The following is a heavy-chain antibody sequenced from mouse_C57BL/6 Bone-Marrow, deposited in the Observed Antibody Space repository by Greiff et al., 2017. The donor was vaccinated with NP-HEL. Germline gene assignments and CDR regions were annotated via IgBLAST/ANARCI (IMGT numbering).Heavy chain of an antibody. CDR1: GYTFTDYY. Sequence: VQLQESGAELVRPGASVKLSCKASGYTFTDYYINWVKQRPGQGLEWIARIYPGSGNTYYNEKFKGKATLTAEKSSSTAYMQLSSLTSEDSAVYFCARDYGNYDFDDWGQGTTLTVSS. CDR2: IYPGSGNT. V-gene: IGHV1-76*01. CDR3: ARDYGNYDFDD. D-gene: IGHD2-1*01. J-gene: IGHJ2*01.